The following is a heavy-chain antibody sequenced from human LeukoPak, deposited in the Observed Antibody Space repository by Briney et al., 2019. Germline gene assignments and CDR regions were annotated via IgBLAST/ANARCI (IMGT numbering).Heavy chain of an antibody. V-gene: IGHV3-33*08. Sequence: PGGSLRLPCAASGFTFSGYGMHWVRQAPGKGLEWVALIWYDGSNTYFADSVKGRFTISRDNSKNTLYLQMDSLRAEDTAVYYCARDGSRASLTGSFMDYWGQGTLVTVSS. CDR2: IWYDGSNT. J-gene: IGHJ4*02. CDR1: GFTFSGYG. D-gene: IGHD3-9*01. CDR3: ARDGSRASLTGSFMDY.